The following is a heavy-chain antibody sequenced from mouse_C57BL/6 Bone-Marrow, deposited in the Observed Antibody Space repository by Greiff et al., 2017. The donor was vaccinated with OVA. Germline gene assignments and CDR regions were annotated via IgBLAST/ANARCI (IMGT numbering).Heavy chain of an antibody. V-gene: IGHV14-4*01. J-gene: IGHJ3*01. Sequence: EVQLQQSGAELVRPGASVKLSCTASGFNIKDDYMHWVKQRPEQGLEWIGWIDPENGDPEYASKFQGKATITADTSSNTAYLQLSSLTSEDTAVYYCTGWLLFLFAYWGQGTLVTVSA. CDR3: TGWLLFLFAY. D-gene: IGHD2-3*01. CDR1: GFNIKDDY. CDR2: IDPENGDP.